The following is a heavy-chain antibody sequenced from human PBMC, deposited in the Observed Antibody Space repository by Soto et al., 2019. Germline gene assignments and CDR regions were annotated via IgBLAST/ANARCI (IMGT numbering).Heavy chain of an antibody. CDR1: GGSISGYS. J-gene: IGHJ6*03. Sequence: PSETLSLTCTVSGGSISGYSWSWIRQSPGKGLEWIGYVHYSGSTNYNPSLKSRVTISVDTSRNQFSLKLSSVTAADTAVYYCARPGGTGYCSSTSCTDYYYYYMDVWGKGTTVTVSS. D-gene: IGHD2-2*01. CDR2: VHYSGST. V-gene: IGHV4-59*08. CDR3: ARPGGTGYCSSTSCTDYYYYYMDV.